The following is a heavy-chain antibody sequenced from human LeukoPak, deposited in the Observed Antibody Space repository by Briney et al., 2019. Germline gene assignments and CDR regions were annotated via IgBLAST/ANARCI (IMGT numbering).Heavy chain of an antibody. CDR1: GYTFTTYG. CDR2: INPYNGNR. V-gene: IGHV1-18*01. Sequence: ASVKVSCKASGYTFTTYGISWVRQAPGQGPEWMGRINPYNGNRNDAQKLQGRVTMTTDTPTSTAYMELRSLRFDDTAVYYCARELYGRFDYRGQGTLVTVSS. J-gene: IGHJ4*02. D-gene: IGHD2-2*02. CDR3: ARELYGRFDY.